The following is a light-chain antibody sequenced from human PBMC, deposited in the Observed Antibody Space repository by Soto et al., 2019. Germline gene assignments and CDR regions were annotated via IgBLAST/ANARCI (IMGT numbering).Light chain of an antibody. CDR3: AAWDDSLNGWV. Sequence: QSVLTQPPSASGTPGQRVTMSCSGSSSNIGSNTVNWYQQLPGTAPKPLMYSSNQRPSGVPDRFSGSKSGTSASLAISGLQSEDEADYYCAAWDDSLNGWVFGGGTK. CDR2: SSN. J-gene: IGLJ3*02. CDR1: SSNIGSNT. V-gene: IGLV1-44*01.